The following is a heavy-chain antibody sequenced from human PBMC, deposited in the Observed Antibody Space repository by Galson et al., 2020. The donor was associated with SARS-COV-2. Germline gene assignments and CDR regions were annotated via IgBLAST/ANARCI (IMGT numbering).Heavy chain of an antibody. J-gene: IGHJ4*02. CDR2: IYYSGST. Sequence: SETLSLTCTVSGGSISSSSYYWGWIRQPPGKGLEWIGSIYYSGSTYYNPSLKSRVTISVDTSKNQFSLKLSSVTAADTAVYYCARFPVSVLRYFDWLGGYWGQGTLVTVSS. CDR3: ARFPVSVLRYFDWLGGY. V-gene: IGHV4-39*01. CDR1: GGSISSSSYY. D-gene: IGHD3-9*01.